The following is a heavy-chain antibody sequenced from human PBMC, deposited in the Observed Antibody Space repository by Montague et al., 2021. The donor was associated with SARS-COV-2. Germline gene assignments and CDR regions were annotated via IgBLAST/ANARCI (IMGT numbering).Heavy chain of an antibody. D-gene: IGHD6-13*01. CDR1: GFTFSSYD. Sequence: SLRLSCAASGFTFSSYDMHWVRQATGKGLEWVSAIGTAGDTYYPGSVKGRFTISRENAKNSLYLQMNSLRAGDTAVYYCARATHDSSSWTYYYYYVMDVWGQGTTVTVPS. CDR3: ARATHDSSSWTYYYYYVMDV. V-gene: IGHV3-13*04. J-gene: IGHJ6*02. CDR2: IGTAGDT.